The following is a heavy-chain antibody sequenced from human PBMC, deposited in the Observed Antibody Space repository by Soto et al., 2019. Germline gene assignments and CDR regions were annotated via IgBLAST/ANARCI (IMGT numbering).Heavy chain of an antibody. CDR1: SCSIASVPYS. V-gene: IGHV4-39*01. Sequence: SETLSLTSTFISCSIASVPYSWVLISQPPGKGLEWIGTFYYSGSTYYNPSLESRVTISVDTSKNQFSLKVSSVTAADTAVYYCARLGGYCSNTSCYGYYGMDVWGQGTTVT. J-gene: IGHJ6*02. D-gene: IGHD2-2*01. CDR3: ARLGGYCSNTSCYGYYGMDV. CDR2: FYYSGST.